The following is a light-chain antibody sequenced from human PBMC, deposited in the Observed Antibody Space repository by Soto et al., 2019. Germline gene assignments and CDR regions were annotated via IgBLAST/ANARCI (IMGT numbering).Light chain of an antibody. Sequence: QSLLTQPASVSGSPGQSITISCTGTISDVTGYNYVSWYQQHPGKAPKLMIYEVSNRPSGVSNRFSGSKSGNTASLTISGLQTEDEADYYCSSYTINTLYVFGTGTKVTVL. V-gene: IGLV2-14*01. CDR1: ISDVTGYNY. CDR3: SSYTINTLYV. CDR2: EVS. J-gene: IGLJ1*01.